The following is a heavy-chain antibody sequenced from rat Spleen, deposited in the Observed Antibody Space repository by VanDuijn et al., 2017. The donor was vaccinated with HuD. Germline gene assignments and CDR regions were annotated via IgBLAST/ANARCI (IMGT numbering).Heavy chain of an antibody. CDR1: GFSLTSYH. CDR2: IWGDGST. Sequence: QVQLKESGPGLVQPSQTLSLTCTVSGFSLTSYHVHWVRQPPGKGLEWMGGIWGDGSTAYNSALKSRLSISSDNSKSQVFFKKNSLQTEDTAMYFCTRRGGFGDGGWFAYWGQGTLVTVSS. CDR3: TRRGGFGDGGWFAY. J-gene: IGHJ3*01. V-gene: IGHV2-1*01. D-gene: IGHD4-3*01.